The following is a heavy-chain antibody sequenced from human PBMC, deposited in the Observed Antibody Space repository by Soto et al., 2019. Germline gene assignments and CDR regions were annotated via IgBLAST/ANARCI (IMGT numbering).Heavy chain of an antibody. V-gene: IGHV3-7*05. Sequence: GGSLRLSCEASGFTFSDHWMSWVRQAPGKGLEWVANIKPDGSEKYYVDSVEGRFSISRDNAKNSLYLQMDSLRAEDTAVYYCATVGRTVTGLPWSWGQGTLVTVSS. CDR2: IKPDGSEK. D-gene: IGHD6-19*01. CDR1: GFTFSDHW. CDR3: ATVGRTVTGLPWS. J-gene: IGHJ5*02.